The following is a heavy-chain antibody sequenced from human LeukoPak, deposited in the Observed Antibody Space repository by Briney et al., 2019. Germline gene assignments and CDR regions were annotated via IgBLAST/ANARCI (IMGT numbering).Heavy chain of an antibody. V-gene: IGHV3-66*01. Sequence: GGSLRLSCAASGFTPNTNYMTWVRQVPGKGREWVSVIYAGGNTYYADSVKERFTISRDNSRNTLYLQMNSLRGDDTAVYYCAREVYSSTWFDLWGQGTLVTVSS. CDR2: IYAGGNT. CDR1: GFTPNTNY. CDR3: AREVYSSTWFDL. J-gene: IGHJ4*02. D-gene: IGHD6-13*01.